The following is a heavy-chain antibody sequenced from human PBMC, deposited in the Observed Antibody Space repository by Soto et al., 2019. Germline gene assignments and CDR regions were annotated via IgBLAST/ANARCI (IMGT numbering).Heavy chain of an antibody. CDR1: GSTFSNYI. CDR2: ISYDGSNK. Sequence: QLQLVESGGGVVQPGSSLRLSCAASGSTFSNYIMHWVRQAPGKGLEWVAFISYDGSNKDYADSVEGRFTISRDNSKNTLYLQLSSLRHEDTAVYYCAGGDNYYALGVWGQGTTVTVSS. V-gene: IGHV3-30-3*01. J-gene: IGHJ6*02. D-gene: IGHD2-15*01. CDR3: AGGDNYYALGV.